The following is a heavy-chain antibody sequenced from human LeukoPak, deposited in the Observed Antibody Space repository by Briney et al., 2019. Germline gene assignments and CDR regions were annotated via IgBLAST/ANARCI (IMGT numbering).Heavy chain of an antibody. V-gene: IGHV1-69*13. J-gene: IGHJ5*02. CDR2: IIPIFGTA. CDR1: GGTFSSYA. Sequence: SVKVSCKASGGTFSSYAISWVRQAPGQGLEWMGGIIPIFGTANYAQKFQGRVTITADESTSTAYMELSSLRSEDTAVYYCARCFSGGSCYSDPNWFDPRGQGTLVTVSS. CDR3: ARCFSGGSCYSDPNWFDP. D-gene: IGHD2-15*01.